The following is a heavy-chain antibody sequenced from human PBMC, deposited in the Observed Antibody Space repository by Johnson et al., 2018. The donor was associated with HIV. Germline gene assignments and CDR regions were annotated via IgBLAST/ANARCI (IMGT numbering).Heavy chain of an antibody. Sequence: VQLVESGGGVVRPGGSLRLSCAASGFTFDDYGMTWVRQVPGKGLAWVSGINWNGGSTGYADSVKGRFSIFRDNAKNSLALQMNRLRAEDTALYYCARDGYCSSSSCYHDAFDIWGQGTMVTVSS. CDR3: ARDGYCSSSSCYHDAFDI. CDR1: GFTFDDYG. J-gene: IGHJ3*02. D-gene: IGHD2-2*03. CDR2: INWNGGST. V-gene: IGHV3-20*04.